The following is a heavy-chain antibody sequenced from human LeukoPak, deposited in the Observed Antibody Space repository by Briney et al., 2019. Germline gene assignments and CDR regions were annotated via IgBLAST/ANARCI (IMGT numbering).Heavy chain of an antibody. CDR2: IYPGDSDT. J-gene: IGHJ4*02. Sequence: PGESLKISCKGSGYSFTSYWIGWVRQMPGKGLEGMGIIYPGDSDTRYSPSFQGQVTISADKSISTAYLQWSSLKASDTAMYYCARVIVGGYNPYYFDYWGQGTLVTVSS. V-gene: IGHV5-51*01. CDR1: GYSFTSYW. D-gene: IGHD5-24*01. CDR3: ARVIVGGYNPYYFDY.